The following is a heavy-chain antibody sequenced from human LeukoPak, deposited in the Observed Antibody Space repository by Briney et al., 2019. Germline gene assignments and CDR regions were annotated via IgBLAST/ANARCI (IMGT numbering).Heavy chain of an antibody. J-gene: IGHJ5*02. D-gene: IGHD3-10*01. CDR3: ARTYYSGSGTYQRWFDP. Sequence: GGSLRLSCAASGFTFSDYAMSWVRQAPGKGLEWVSAISGSGGYTYYADSVKGRFTISRDNTKNTLYLQMDSLRAEDTAVYYCARTYYSGSGTYQRWFDPWGQGTLVTVSS. V-gene: IGHV3-23*01. CDR1: GFTFSDYA. CDR2: ISGSGGYT.